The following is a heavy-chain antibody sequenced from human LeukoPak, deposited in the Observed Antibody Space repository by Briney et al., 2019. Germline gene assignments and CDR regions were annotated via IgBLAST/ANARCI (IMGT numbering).Heavy chain of an antibody. CDR1: GFTFSSYW. CDR2: IKQDGSEK. Sequence: GGSLRLSCAASGFTFSSYWMTWVRQAPEKGLEWVANIKQDGSEKYYVDSVKGRFTISRDNAKNSLYLQMNSLRAEDTAVYYCARGPGYYDFWSGYYTDYWGQGTLVTVSS. J-gene: IGHJ4*02. CDR3: ARGPGYYDFWSGYYTDY. D-gene: IGHD3-3*01. V-gene: IGHV3-7*03.